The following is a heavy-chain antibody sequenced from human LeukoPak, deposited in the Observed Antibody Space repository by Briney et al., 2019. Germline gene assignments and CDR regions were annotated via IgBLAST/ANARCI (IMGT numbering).Heavy chain of an antibody. CDR3: TRDCLDGDYKTEFDY. J-gene: IGHJ4*02. CDR1: GFTFSKYA. CDR2: ISYDEVKK. D-gene: IGHD4-17*01. Sequence: GGSLRLSCVASGFTFSKYAMHWVRQAPGKGLEWVAVISYDEVKKYYADSVKGRFSVSRDTSKNTLYLHMNSLKPDDTAVYYCTRDCLDGDYKTEFDYWGQGILVTVSS. V-gene: IGHV3-30-3*01.